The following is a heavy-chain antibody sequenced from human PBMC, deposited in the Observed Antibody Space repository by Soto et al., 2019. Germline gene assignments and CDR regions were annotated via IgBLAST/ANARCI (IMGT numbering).Heavy chain of an antibody. V-gene: IGHV3-23*01. CDR3: ARGLSSGWFDY. D-gene: IGHD6-19*01. CDR2: LSSGGGTT. Sequence: EVLLLDSGGGLVQPGGSLRLSCAASGFVFNNYAMSWVRQAPGKGLEWVATLSSGGGTTYYTDSVKGRFTISRDNSMNLLYLQMNSLRAEDTAVYYCARGLSSGWFDYWGQGTLVTVSA. J-gene: IGHJ5*01. CDR1: GFVFNNYA.